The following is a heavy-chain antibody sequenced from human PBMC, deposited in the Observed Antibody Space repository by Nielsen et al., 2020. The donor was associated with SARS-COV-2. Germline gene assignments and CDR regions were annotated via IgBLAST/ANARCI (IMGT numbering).Heavy chain of an antibody. CDR2: ISASGGGT. D-gene: IGHD6-19*01. CDR1: GFTFSSYA. Sequence: GESLKISCVASGFTFSSYAMSWVRQAPGKGLEWVSGISASGGGTYYGKSVKGRFTISRDKSKNTLYVLMNSLRAEDTAVYYCAKMSPPGIAVGTAEYFQHWGQGTLVTVSS. J-gene: IGHJ1*01. V-gene: IGHV3-23*01. CDR3: AKMSPPGIAVGTAEYFQH.